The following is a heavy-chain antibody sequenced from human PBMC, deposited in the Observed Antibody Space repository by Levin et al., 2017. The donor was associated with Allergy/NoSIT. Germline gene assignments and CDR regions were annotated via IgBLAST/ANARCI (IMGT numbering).Heavy chain of an antibody. CDR2: ISAYNGNT. CDR3: ARDGNHRMYYYGMDV. CDR1: GYTFTSYG. V-gene: IGHV1-18*01. Sequence: ASVKVSCKASGYTFTSYGISWVRQAPGQGLEWMGWISAYNGNTNYAQKLQGRVTMTTDTSTSTAYMELRSLRSDDTAVYYCARDGNHRMYYYGMDVWGQGTTVTVSS. J-gene: IGHJ6*02. D-gene: IGHD1-1*01.